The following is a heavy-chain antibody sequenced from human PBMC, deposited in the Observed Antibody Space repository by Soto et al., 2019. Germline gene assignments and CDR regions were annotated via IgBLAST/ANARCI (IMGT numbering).Heavy chain of an antibody. Sequence: GGSLRLSCAASGFTFSSFAMHWVRQAPGKGLEWVALISEDGGNKYYAESVKGRFTISRDNSKNTLYLQMNSLRGEDTAVYSCARVEQWLYIAKYWGQGTLVTGSS. CDR1: GFTFSSFA. CDR3: ARVEQWLYIAKY. CDR2: ISEDGGNK. D-gene: IGHD6-19*01. V-gene: IGHV3-30*04. J-gene: IGHJ4*02.